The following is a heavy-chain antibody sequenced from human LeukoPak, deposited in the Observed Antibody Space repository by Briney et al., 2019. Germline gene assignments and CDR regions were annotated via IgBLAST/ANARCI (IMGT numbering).Heavy chain of an antibody. Sequence: SETLSLTCTVSGGSISSYYWSWIRQPAGKGLEWIGRIYTSGGTNYNPSLKSRVTMSVDTSKNQFSLKLSSVTAADTAVYYCARDAYSENAFDIWGQGTMVTVSS. CDR2: IYTSGGT. J-gene: IGHJ3*02. CDR1: GGSISSYY. D-gene: IGHD1-26*01. V-gene: IGHV4-4*07. CDR3: ARDAYSENAFDI.